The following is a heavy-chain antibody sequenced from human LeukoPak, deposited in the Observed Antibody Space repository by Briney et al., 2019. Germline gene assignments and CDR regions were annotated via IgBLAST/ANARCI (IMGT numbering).Heavy chain of an antibody. CDR3: AREGHRGFGELYYYYMDV. CDR1: GHTFTSYY. V-gene: IGHV1-46*01. CDR2: INPSGGST. D-gene: IGHD3-10*01. Sequence: ASVKVSCKASGHTFTSYYMHWVRQAPGQGLEWMGIINPSGGSTSYAQKFQGRVTMTRDMSTSTVYMELSSLRSEDTAVYYCAREGHRGFGELYYYYMDVWGKGTTVTVSS. J-gene: IGHJ6*03.